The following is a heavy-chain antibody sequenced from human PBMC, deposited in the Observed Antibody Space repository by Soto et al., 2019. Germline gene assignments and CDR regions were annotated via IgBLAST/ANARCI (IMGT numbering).Heavy chain of an antibody. CDR3: ARGGVDTVTFDY. D-gene: IGHD5-18*01. V-gene: IGHV1-69*01. Sequence: QVQLVQSGAEMKKPGSSVKVSCKASGGSINNYLITWVRQAPGQGLEWRGEIVPLSGATNSAQKFQGRVTITADDSTKTAYMELRSLRPEDTAMYFCARGGVDTVTFDYWGQGTLVTVSS. J-gene: IGHJ4*02. CDR1: GGSINNYL. CDR2: IVPLSGAT.